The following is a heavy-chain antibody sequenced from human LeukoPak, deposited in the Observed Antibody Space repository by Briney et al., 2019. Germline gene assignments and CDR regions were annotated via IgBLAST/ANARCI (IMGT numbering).Heavy chain of an antibody. V-gene: IGHV3-33*08. CDR3: ARGHCNITSCFFPGNSYYFMDV. CDR1: GFTFSSYG. CDR2: IRNDGSIK. Sequence: HPGRSLRLSCAASGFTFSSYGMHWVRQAPGKGLEWVAFIRNDGSIKYHVDSVRGRFTISRDNSKNTLYLQMNNLRADDMAPYSCARGHCNITSCFFPGNSYYFMDVWGKGTTVTISS. J-gene: IGHJ6*03. D-gene: IGHD2-2*01.